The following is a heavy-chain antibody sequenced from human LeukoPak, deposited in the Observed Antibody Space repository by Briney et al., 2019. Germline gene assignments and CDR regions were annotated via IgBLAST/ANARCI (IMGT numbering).Heavy chain of an antibody. Sequence: PSETLSLTCTVSGYSITSSNCWGWIRQPPGKGLEWIGYIFYNGGAYYNTSFNSRVTMSIDASKNQFSLKLRSVTAVDTAMYYCVRNQAEASNHGAMDIWGQGTMVTVSS. D-gene: IGHD6-19*01. CDR1: GYSITSSNC. CDR2: IFYNGGA. V-gene: IGHV4-28*01. J-gene: IGHJ3*02. CDR3: VRNQAEASNHGAMDI.